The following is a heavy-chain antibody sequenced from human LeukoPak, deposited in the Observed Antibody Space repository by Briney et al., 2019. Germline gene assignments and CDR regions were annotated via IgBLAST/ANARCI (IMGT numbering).Heavy chain of an antibody. V-gene: IGHV6-1*01. J-gene: IGHJ3*02. Sequence: SQTLSLTCAISGDSVSINSAAWNWIRQSPSRGLEWLGRTYYRSKWYNDYAVAVKSRITINPHTSKNQFSLQLNSLTPDDTAVYYCARDPDYQWLVPPYAFDIWGQGTMVTVSS. CDR2: TYYRSKWYN. CDR1: GDSVSINSAA. D-gene: IGHD6-19*01. CDR3: ARDPDYQWLVPPYAFDI.